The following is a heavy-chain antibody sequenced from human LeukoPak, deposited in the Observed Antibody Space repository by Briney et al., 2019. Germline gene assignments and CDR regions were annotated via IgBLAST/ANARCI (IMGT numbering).Heavy chain of an antibody. CDR1: GGSISSYY. V-gene: IGHV4-59*01. D-gene: IGHD3-22*01. Sequence: SETLSLTCTVSGGSISSYYWSWIRQPPGKGLEWIGYIFYSGSTNYNPSLKSRVTISVDTSKNQFSLKLSSVTAADTAVYYCARSFTYYYDSSGDFFDYWGQGTLVTV. CDR3: ARSFTYYYDSSGDFFDY. J-gene: IGHJ4*02. CDR2: IFYSGST.